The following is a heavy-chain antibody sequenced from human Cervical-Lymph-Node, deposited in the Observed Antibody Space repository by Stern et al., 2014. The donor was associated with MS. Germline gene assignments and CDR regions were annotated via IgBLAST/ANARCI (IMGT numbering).Heavy chain of an antibody. J-gene: IGHJ4*02. V-gene: IGHV4-61*02. CDR2: IYSSGST. Sequence: VQLVESGPGLVKPSQTLSLTCTVSGGSISSGNYYWSWIRQPAGKGLEWIGRIYSSGSTNYNPSLMRRVTICLDTSKNQFSLRLGSVTAADTAVYYCARGGNSYDFWSGPPPYFDYWGQGTLVTVSS. CDR1: GGSISSGNYY. D-gene: IGHD3-3*01. CDR3: ARGGNSYDFWSGPPPYFDY.